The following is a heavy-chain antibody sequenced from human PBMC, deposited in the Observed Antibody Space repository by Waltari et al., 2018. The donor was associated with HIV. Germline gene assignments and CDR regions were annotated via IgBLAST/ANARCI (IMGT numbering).Heavy chain of an antibody. V-gene: IGHV1-8*02. CDR3: ARNSSGKGNRYFYYGLDI. D-gene: IGHD3-22*01. Sequence: QVHLVQSGPEVKRPGASVKISCKAYGYTFINFDVNWVRQAAGQGPEWLGWTKPNSGNTASPYIFECRVTMARDVSTDTVYMEMSGLTPEDTAIYYCARNSSGKGNRYFYYGLDIWGQGTPVTV. CDR1: GYTFINFD. J-gene: IGHJ6*02. CDR2: TKPNSGNT.